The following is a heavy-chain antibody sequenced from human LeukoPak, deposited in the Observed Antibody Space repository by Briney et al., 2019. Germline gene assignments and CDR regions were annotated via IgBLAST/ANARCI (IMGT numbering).Heavy chain of an antibody. J-gene: IGHJ4*02. D-gene: IGHD3-22*01. V-gene: IGHV3-21*01. CDR3: ARENGGYYYFDY. CDR1: GFTFDDYA. CDR2: ISSSSSYI. Sequence: GGSLRLSCAASGFTFDDYAMHWVRQAPGKGLEWVSSISSSSSYIYYADSVKGRFTISRDNAKNSLYLQMNSLRAEDTAVYYCARENGGYYYFDYWGQGTLVTVSS.